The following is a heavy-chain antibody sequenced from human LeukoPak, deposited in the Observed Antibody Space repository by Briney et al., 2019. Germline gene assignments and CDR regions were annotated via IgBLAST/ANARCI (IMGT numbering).Heavy chain of an antibody. J-gene: IGHJ4*02. CDR3: AREGYSSGWYYRSAEFDY. Sequence: GGSLRLSCAASGFTFSSYWMSWVRQAPGKGLEWVANIKQDGSEKYYVESVKGRFTISRDNAKNSLYLQMNSLRAEDTAVYSCAREGYSSGWYYRSAEFDYWGQGTLVTVSS. D-gene: IGHD6-19*01. CDR2: IKQDGSEK. V-gene: IGHV3-7*01. CDR1: GFTFSSYW.